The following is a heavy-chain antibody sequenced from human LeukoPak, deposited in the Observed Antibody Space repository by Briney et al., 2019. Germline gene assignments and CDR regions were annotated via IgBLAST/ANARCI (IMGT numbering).Heavy chain of an antibody. CDR1: GFTFSDYY. Sequence: GVLRLSCAASGFTFSDYYMSWVRQAPGKGLEWVSVISRNGAHPYYIDSVRDRFTVSRDNSKNIMYLQMNSLRAEDAALYYCTTPGDSGWYNHWGQGTLVTVSS. CDR2: ISRNGAHP. J-gene: IGHJ4*02. D-gene: IGHD6-19*01. V-gene: IGHV3-23*01. CDR3: TTPGDSGWYNH.